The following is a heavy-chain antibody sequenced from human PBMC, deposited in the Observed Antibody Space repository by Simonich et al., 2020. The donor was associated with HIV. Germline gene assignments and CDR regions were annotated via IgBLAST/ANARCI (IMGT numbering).Heavy chain of an antibody. D-gene: IGHD3-9*01. CDR1: GYTFTSYD. V-gene: IGHV1-8*01. J-gene: IGHJ3*02. CDR2: MNPNNGDT. CDR3: ARGPLLLTGDDALDI. Sequence: QVQLVQSGVEVKKPGASVKVSRKASGYTFTSYDINWVRQAAGQGLEWKGWMNPNNGDTGYAQKFRGRVTMTRDTSISTAYMELSSLTSEDTAVYYCARGPLLLTGDDALDIWG.